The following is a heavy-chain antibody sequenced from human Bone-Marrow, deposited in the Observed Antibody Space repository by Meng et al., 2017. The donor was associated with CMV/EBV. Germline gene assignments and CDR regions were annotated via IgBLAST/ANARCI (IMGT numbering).Heavy chain of an antibody. V-gene: IGHV3-23*01. J-gene: IGHJ4*02. Sequence: GGSLRLSCAASGFTFSNYAMSWVRQAPGKGLEWVSAISGSGGGTYYADSVKGRFTISRDNSRNTLDLQMDSLTAEDTAVYYCANGRGWQIGEDYWGLGTLVTVSS. CDR3: ANGRGWQIGEDY. CDR2: ISGSGGGT. D-gene: IGHD3-10*01. CDR1: GFTFSNYA.